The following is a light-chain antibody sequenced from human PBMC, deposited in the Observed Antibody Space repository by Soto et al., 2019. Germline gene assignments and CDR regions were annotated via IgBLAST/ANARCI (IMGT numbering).Light chain of an antibody. Sequence: QSVLTQPPSVSGAPGQRVTISCTGSSSNIGAVFDVHWYQQVPGTAPKLLIYENTKRXSXXXDRXSGSKSGTSASLAITGLQAEDEADYYCQSYDSGLSGWLFGGGTQLTVL. J-gene: IGLJ2*01. V-gene: IGLV1-40*01. CDR2: ENT. CDR1: SSNIGAVFD. CDR3: QSYDSGLSGWL.